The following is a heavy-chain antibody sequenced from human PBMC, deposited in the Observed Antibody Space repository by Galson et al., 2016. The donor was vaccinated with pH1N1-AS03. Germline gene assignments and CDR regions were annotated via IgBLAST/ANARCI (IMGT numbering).Heavy chain of an antibody. J-gene: IGHJ4*02. CDR1: GYTFKSHG. Sequence: SVKVSCKASGYTFKSHGISWVRQAPGQGLEWMGWISVYTGKTNYAQKFQGRVTMTTDKSTTTAYMELSSLRSEDTAVYYCARGQFYYDSSGYYSYWGQGTLVTVSS. V-gene: IGHV1-18*01. CDR3: ARGQFYYDSSGYYSY. D-gene: IGHD3-22*01. CDR2: ISVYTGKT.